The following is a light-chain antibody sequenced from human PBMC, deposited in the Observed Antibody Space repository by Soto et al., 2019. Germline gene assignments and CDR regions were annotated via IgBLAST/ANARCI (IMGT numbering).Light chain of an antibody. CDR3: QQRQT. Sequence: EIVLTQSPGTLSLSPGERATLSCRASQSVSNNYLAWYQQKPGQAPRLLVYGASNRATGIPDRFSGSGSGTDFTLTISSLEPEDFAVYYCQQRQTFGQGTKVDIK. V-gene: IGKV3-20*01. CDR1: QSVSNNY. CDR2: GAS. J-gene: IGKJ1*01.